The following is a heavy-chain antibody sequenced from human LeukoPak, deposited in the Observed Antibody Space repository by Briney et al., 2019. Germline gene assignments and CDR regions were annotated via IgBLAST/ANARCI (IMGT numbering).Heavy chain of an antibody. V-gene: IGHV1-46*02. CDR2: INPSGGGT. D-gene: IGHD5-18*01. J-gene: IGHJ4*02. Sequence: GASVKVSCKASGYTSNNYYMYWVRQAPGQGLEWMGMINPSGGGTSYAQKFQGRVTITADESTSTAYMELSSLRSEDTAVYYCARVSGYSYGYLRYDFDYWGQGTLVTVSS. CDR3: ARVSGYSYGYLRYDFDY. CDR1: GYTSNNYY.